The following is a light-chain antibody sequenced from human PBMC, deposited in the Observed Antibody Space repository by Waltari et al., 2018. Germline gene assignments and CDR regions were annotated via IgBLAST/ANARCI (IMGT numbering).Light chain of an antibody. J-gene: IGKJ2*01. Sequence: DVVMTQSPLSLPVTLGQPASISCRSSQSLVYSDGNTYLSWFQPRPGQSPRRLIYKVSNRDSGVPDRFSGSGSGTDFTLRITRVEAEDVGFYYCMQGTHWPLYTFGQGTKLEIK. CDR3: MQGTHWPLYT. CDR1: QSLVYSDGNTY. V-gene: IGKV2-30*01. CDR2: KVS.